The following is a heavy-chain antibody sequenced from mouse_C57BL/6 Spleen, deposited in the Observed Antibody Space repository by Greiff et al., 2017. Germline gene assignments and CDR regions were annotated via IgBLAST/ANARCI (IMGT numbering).Heavy chain of an antibody. CDR3: ASLTGLAY. CDR2: ISDGGSYT. CDR1: GFTFSSYA. J-gene: IGHJ3*01. V-gene: IGHV5-4*03. Sequence: EVKLQESGGGLVKPGGSLKLSCAASGFTFSSYAMSWVRQTPEKRLEWVATISDGGSYTYYPDNVKGRFTISRDNAKNNLYLQMSHLKSEDTAMYYCASLTGLAYWGQGTLVTVSA. D-gene: IGHD3-1*01.